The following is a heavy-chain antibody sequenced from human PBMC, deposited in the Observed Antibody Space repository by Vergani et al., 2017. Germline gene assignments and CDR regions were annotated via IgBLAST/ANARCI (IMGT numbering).Heavy chain of an antibody. CDR2: INHSGST. V-gene: IGHV4-34*01. CDR3: AKDRTPYSSGWLFDY. CDR1: GGSFSGYY. Sequence: QVQLQQWGAGLLKPSETLSLTCAVYGGSFSGYYWSWIRQPPGKGLEWIGEINHSGSTNYNPSLKRRVTISVDTSKNQFSLKLSSVTAADTAVYYCAKDRTPYSSGWLFDYWGQGTLVTVSS. J-gene: IGHJ4*02. D-gene: IGHD6-19*01.